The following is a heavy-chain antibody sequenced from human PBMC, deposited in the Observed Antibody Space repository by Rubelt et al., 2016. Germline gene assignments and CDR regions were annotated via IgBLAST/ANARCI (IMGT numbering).Heavy chain of an antibody. V-gene: IGHV4-4*02. J-gene: IGHJ4*02. CDR3: ARDLGQDVGYSYGYDY. CDR2: ISHSGST. CDR1: GGSINDNNW. D-gene: IGHD5-18*01. Sequence: SLTCAVSGGSINDNNWWSWVRQPPGKGLEWIGEISHSGSTSYNPSLQSRVTISMDKSMHHFSLRLSSVTAADTAVYYCARDLGQDVGYSYGYDYWGQGTLVTVSS.